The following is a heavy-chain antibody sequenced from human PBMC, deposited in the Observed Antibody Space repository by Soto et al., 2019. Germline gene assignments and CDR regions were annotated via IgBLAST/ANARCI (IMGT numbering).Heavy chain of an antibody. Sequence: EVQLLESGGGLGQPGGSLRLSCAASGFTFSSYAMSWVRQAPGKGLEWVSAISGSGGSTYYADSVKGRFTISRDNSKNTLYLQMKRLRAEETAVYYCAKRAGTGTTKNFEYWGQGTLVTVAS. J-gene: IGHJ4*02. CDR2: ISGSGGST. CDR3: AKRAGTGTTKNFEY. CDR1: GFTFSSYA. V-gene: IGHV3-23*01. D-gene: IGHD1-1*01.